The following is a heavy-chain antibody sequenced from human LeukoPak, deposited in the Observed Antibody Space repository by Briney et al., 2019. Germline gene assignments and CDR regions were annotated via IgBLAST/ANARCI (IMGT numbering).Heavy chain of an antibody. CDR2: MKQDGSEK. Sequence: SGGSLRLSCAASGFTFGTYWMSWVRQAPGKGLEWVANMKQDGSEKYYVDSVKGRFTISRDNAKKSLYLQMNSLRAEDTAVYYCAREGYCSGGSCYSYRALDCWGQGTLVTVSS. CDR3: AREGYCSGGSCYSYRALDC. J-gene: IGHJ4*02. D-gene: IGHD2-15*01. V-gene: IGHV3-7*05. CDR1: GFTFGTYW.